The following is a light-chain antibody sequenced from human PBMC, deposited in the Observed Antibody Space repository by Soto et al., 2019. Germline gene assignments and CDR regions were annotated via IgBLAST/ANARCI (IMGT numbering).Light chain of an antibody. J-gene: IGLJ2*01. Sequence: QSALTQPASVSGSPGQSITISCAGTSNDVGSYNLVSWYQQHPGKAPKLMIYEVSKRPSGVSNRFSGSKSGNTASLTISGLQAEDEADYYCCSYAGSRTFVVLGGGTKVTVL. CDR3: CSYAGSRTFVV. CDR2: EVS. CDR1: SNDVGSYNL. V-gene: IGLV2-23*02.